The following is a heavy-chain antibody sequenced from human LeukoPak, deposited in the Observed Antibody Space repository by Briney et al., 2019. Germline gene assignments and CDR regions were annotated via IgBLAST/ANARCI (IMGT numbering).Heavy chain of an antibody. CDR1: GFTFSSYG. V-gene: IGHV3-30*18. CDR3: AKDRLGYSYPYYFDY. D-gene: IGHD5-18*01. CDR2: ISYDGSNK. Sequence: GGSLRLSCAASGFTFSSYGMHWVRQAPGKGLEWVAVISYDGSNKYYADSVKGRFTISRDNSKNTLYLQMNSLRAEDTAVYYCAKDRLGYSYPYYFDYWGQGTLVTVSS. J-gene: IGHJ4*02.